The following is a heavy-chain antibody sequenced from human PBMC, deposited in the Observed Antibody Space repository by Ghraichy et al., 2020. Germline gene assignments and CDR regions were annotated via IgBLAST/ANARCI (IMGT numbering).Heavy chain of an antibody. J-gene: IGHJ4*02. Sequence: GGSLRLSCVVSGFTFSDYEMMWVRQAPQKGLEWVSYTRHNGATKYYADSVKGRFTVSTDSATNSLYLQMNSLRAEDTAVYYCARGDYLTGLFDYWGQGTLVTVSS. V-gene: IGHV3-48*03. CDR2: TRHNGATK. CDR1: GFTFSDYE. CDR3: ARGDYLTGLFDY. D-gene: IGHD1-20*01.